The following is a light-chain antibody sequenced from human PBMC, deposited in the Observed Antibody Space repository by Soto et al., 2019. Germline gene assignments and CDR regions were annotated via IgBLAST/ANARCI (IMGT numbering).Light chain of an antibody. CDR2: EVS. Sequence: QSALTQPPSASGSPGQSVTISCTGTSSDVGGYNYVSWYQQHPGKAPKLMIYEVSKRPSGVPDRFSGSKSGNTASLTVSGLQAEDEADYYCSSYAGSNNLLYVFGTGTKLTV. V-gene: IGLV2-8*01. CDR1: SSDVGGYNY. J-gene: IGLJ1*01. CDR3: SSYAGSNNLLYV.